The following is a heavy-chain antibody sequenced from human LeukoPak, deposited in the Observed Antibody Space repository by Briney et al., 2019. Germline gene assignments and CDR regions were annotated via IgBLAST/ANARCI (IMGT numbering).Heavy chain of an antibody. D-gene: IGHD3-10*01. Sequence: SETLSLTCTVSGGSISSSSYYWGWIRQPPGKGLEWIGSIYYSGSTYYNPSLKSRVTISVDTSKNQFSLKLSSVTAADTAVYYCARHLLWFGGLFSFDPWGQGTLVTVSS. CDR2: IYYSGST. CDR1: GGSISSSSYY. V-gene: IGHV4-39*01. CDR3: ARHLLWFGGLFSFDP. J-gene: IGHJ5*02.